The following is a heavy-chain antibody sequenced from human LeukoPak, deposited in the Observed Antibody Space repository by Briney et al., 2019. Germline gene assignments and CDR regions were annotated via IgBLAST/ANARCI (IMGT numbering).Heavy chain of an antibody. Sequence: TGGSLRLSCAASGFTFSSYWMSWVRQAPGKGLEWVANIKQDGSEKYYVDSVKGRFTISGDNAKNSLYLQMNSLRAEDTAVYYCARDNYRLVRGVIITPLYYYGMDVWGKGTTVTVSS. CDR2: IKQDGSEK. CDR3: ARDNYRLVRGVIITPLYYYGMDV. D-gene: IGHD3-10*01. V-gene: IGHV3-7*03. CDR1: GFTFSSYW. J-gene: IGHJ6*04.